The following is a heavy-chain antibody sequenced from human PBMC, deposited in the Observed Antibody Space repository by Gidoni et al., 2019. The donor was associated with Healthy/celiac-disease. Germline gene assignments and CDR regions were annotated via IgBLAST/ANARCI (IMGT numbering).Heavy chain of an antibody. CDR3: ARDGIDYYDYYYYGMDV. D-gene: IGHD3-22*01. Sequence: QVQLVQSGAAVKKPGSSVKVSCKASVGTFSSYAISWVRQAPGQGLEWMGGIIPIFGTANYAQKFQGRVTITADKSTSTAYMELSSLRSEDTAVYYCARDGIDYYDYYYYGMDVWGQGTTVTVSS. J-gene: IGHJ6*02. V-gene: IGHV1-69*06. CDR1: VGTFSSYA. CDR2: IIPIFGTA.